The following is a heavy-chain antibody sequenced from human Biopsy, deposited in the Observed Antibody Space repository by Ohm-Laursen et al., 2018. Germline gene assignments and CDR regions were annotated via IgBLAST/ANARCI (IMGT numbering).Heavy chain of an antibody. J-gene: IGHJ6*02. D-gene: IGHD2-15*01. CDR1: GGTFVSYA. CDR3: ARMVGSVQYFWYYYSMDV. Sequence: SVKVSCKAFGGTFVSYAISRVRHAPGHGLEWMGRIIPIIGATNYAQKFQGRATHTADKSTTTAYMELSSLRSDDRAVYYCARMVGSVQYFWYYYSMDVWGQGTTVTVSS. CDR2: IIPIIGAT. V-gene: IGHV1-69*04.